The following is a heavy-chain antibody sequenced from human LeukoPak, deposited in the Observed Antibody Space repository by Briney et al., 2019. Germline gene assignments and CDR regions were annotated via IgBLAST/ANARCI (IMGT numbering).Heavy chain of an antibody. CDR2: INPNSGGT. J-gene: IGHJ6*03. CDR1: GYTFTGYY. Sequence: ASVKVSCKASGYTFTGYYMHWVRQAPGQGLEWMGWINPNSGGTNYAQKFQGRVTMTRDTSISTAYMELSRLRSDDTAVYYCARAEGATGTTSDNSRDYYYYIDVWGKGTTVTVSS. V-gene: IGHV1-2*02. CDR3: ARAEGATGTTSDNSRDYYYYIDV. D-gene: IGHD1-1*01.